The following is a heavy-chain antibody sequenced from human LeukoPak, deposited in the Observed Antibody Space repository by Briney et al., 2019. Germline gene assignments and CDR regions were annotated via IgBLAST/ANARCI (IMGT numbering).Heavy chain of an antibody. D-gene: IGHD7-27*01. CDR1: GYSFTNYW. Sequence: GESLKISCKGSGYSFTNYWIGWVRQMPGKGLEWMGTIYPGDSDTRYSPSFQGQVTISVDKSISTAYLQWSSLKASDTAMYFCARRAELGMRYFDFWGQGALLVVSS. J-gene: IGHJ5*01. CDR2: IYPGDSDT. CDR3: ARRAELGMRYFDF. V-gene: IGHV5-51*01.